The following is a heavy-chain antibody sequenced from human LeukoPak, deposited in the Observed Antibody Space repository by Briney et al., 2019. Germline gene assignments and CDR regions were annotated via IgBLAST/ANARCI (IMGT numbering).Heavy chain of an antibody. CDR2: ISYDGSNK. D-gene: IGHD2-2*01. Sequence: GRSLRLSCAASGFTFSSYAMHWVRQAPGKGLEWVAVISYDGSNKYYADSVKGRFTISRDNSKNTLYLQMNSLRAEDTAVYYCARGLKVVVVPAAGPGGDYWGQGTLVTVSS. CDR3: ARGLKVVVVPAAGPGGDY. CDR1: GFTFSSYA. J-gene: IGHJ4*02. V-gene: IGHV3-30*04.